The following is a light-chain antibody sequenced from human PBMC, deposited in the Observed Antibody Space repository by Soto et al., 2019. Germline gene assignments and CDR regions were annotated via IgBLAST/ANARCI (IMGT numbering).Light chain of an antibody. V-gene: IGKV1-9*01. CDR3: ILLNTYPVT. Sequence: IPLTQSPSSLSASVGDSVTITCRASKGVTRYLAWYQQKTGRAPTTMIYAASTLQSGVPSRFSGSGSVTYLTLTISSLSTEHFATYCLILLNTYPVTFGPGTKVEIK. CDR1: KGVTRY. J-gene: IGKJ3*01. CDR2: AAS.